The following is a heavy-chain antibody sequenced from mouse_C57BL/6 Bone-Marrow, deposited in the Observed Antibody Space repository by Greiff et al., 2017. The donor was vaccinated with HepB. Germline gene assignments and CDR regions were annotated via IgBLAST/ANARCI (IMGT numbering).Heavy chain of an antibody. CDR1: GFTFTDYY. D-gene: IGHD3-2*02. V-gene: IGHV7-3*01. CDR3: ARSGSRDSSGYWFAY. J-gene: IGHJ3*01. Sequence: DVMLVESGGGLVQPGGSLSLSCAASGFTFTDYYMSWVRQPPGKALEWLGFIRNKANGYTTEYSASVKGRFTISRDNSQSILYLQMNALRAEDSATYYCARSGSRDSSGYWFAYWGQGTLVTVSA. CDR2: IRNKANGYTT.